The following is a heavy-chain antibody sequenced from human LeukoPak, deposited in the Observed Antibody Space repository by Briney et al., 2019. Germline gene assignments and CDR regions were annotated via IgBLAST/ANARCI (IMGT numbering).Heavy chain of an antibody. V-gene: IGHV3-30-3*01. J-gene: IGHJ4*02. D-gene: IGHD2-2*01. CDR3: ARDFLHSSTSRPFDY. CDR1: GFTFSGYP. Sequence: GGSLRLSCAASGFTFSGYPIHWVRQAPGKGLEWVAVISYDGSNKYYADSVKGRFTISRDNAKNSLYLQMDSLRAEDTAVYYCARDFLHSSTSRPFDYWGQGTLVTVSS. CDR2: ISYDGSNK.